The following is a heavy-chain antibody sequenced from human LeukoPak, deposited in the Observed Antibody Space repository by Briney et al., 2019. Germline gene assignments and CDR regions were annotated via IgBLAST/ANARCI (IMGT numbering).Heavy chain of an antibody. Sequence: PSETLPLTCTVSGGSISSYYWSWIRQPPGKGLEWIGYIYYSGSTNYNPSLKSRVTISVDTSKNQFSLKLSSVTAADAAVYYCARYSYDILTGYPKGWFDPWGQGTLVTVSS. D-gene: IGHD3-9*01. V-gene: IGHV4-59*01. CDR3: ARYSYDILTGYPKGWFDP. J-gene: IGHJ5*02. CDR1: GGSISSYY. CDR2: IYYSGST.